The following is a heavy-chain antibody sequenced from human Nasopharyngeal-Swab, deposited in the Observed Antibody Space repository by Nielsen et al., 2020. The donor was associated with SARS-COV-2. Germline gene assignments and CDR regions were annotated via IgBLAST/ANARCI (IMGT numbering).Heavy chain of an antibody. Sequence: SVKVSCKASGGTFSSYAISWVRQAPGQGLEWMGGIIPILGIANYAQKFQGRVTITADKSTSTAYMELSSLRSEDTAVYYCAKGGYLKAAEAFDIWGQGTMVTVSS. J-gene: IGHJ3*02. D-gene: IGHD6-13*01. CDR2: IIPILGIA. CDR3: AKGGYLKAAEAFDI. V-gene: IGHV1-69*10. CDR1: GGTFSSYA.